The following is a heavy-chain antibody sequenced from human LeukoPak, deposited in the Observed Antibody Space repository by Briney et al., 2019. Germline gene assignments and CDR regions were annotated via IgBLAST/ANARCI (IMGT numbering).Heavy chain of an antibody. CDR2: IIPIFGTA. J-gene: IGHJ6*03. CDR3: ATRGAPRYYYYYYYMDV. D-gene: IGHD3-16*01. Sequence: SVKVSCKASGGTFSSYAISWVRQAPGQGLEWMGGIIPIFGTANYAQKFQGRVTITTDESTSTAYMELSGLRSEDTAVYYCATRGAPRYYYYYYYMDVWGKGTTVTVSS. CDR1: GGTFSSYA. V-gene: IGHV1-69*05.